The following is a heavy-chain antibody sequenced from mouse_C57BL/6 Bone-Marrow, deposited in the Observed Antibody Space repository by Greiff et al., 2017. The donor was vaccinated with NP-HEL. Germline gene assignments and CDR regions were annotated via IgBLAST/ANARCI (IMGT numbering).Heavy chain of an antibody. V-gene: IGHV1-22*01. D-gene: IGHD2-4*01. CDR3: VYYYDYDASY. Sequence: EVQLQQSGPELVKPGASVKMSCKASGYTFTDYNMHWVKQSHGKSLEWIGYINPNNGGTSYNQKFKGKATLTVNKSSSTAYMELRSLTSEDSAVYYCVYYYDYDASYWGQGTTLTVSS. CDR2: INPNNGGT. CDR1: GYTFTDYN. J-gene: IGHJ2*01.